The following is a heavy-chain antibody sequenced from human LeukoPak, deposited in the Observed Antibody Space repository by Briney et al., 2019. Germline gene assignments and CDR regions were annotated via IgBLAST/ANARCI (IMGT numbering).Heavy chain of an antibody. V-gene: IGHV4-39*07. CDR3: ARGYCSGGSCYSERNNWFDP. Sequence: SETLSLTCAVSGGSISSSSYYWGWIRQPPGKGLEWIGSIYYSGSTYYNPSLKSRVTISVDTSKNQFSLKLSSATAADTAVYYCARGYCSGGSCYSERNNWFDPWGQGTLVTVSS. CDR2: IYYSGST. D-gene: IGHD2-15*01. CDR1: GGSISSSSYY. J-gene: IGHJ5*02.